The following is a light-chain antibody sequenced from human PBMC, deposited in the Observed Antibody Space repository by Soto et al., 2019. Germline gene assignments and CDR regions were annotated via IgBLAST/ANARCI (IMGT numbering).Light chain of an antibody. CDR1: SSDVGGYNY. Sequence: QSVLTQPASVSGSPGQSITISCTGTSSDVGGYNYVSWYQQHPGKAPKLMIYEVSNRPSGVSNRFSGSKSGNTASLTTSGLQAEEEADYYCSSYTRSSTLYVFGTGTKVTV. V-gene: IGLV2-14*01. CDR3: SSYTRSSTLYV. CDR2: EVS. J-gene: IGLJ1*01.